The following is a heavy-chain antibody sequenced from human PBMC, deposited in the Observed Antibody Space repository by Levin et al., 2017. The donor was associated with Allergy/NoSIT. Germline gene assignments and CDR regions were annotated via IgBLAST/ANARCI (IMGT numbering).Heavy chain of an antibody. J-gene: IGHJ4*02. V-gene: IGHV3-48*01. D-gene: IGHD4-11*01. CDR3: ARDPPDDYPDGYYFDY. Sequence: GGSLRLSCAASGFTFSSYSMNWVRQAPGKGLEWVSYISSSSSTIYYADSVKGRFTISRDNAKNSLYLQMNSLRAEDTAVYYCARDPPDDYPDGYYFDYWGQGTLVTVSS. CDR1: GFTFSSYS. CDR2: ISSSSSTI.